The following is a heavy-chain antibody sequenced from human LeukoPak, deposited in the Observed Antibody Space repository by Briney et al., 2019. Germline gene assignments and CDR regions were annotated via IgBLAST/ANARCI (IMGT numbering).Heavy chain of an antibody. Sequence: GESLKISCKSSGYSFTSYWIGWVRQMPGKGLEWMGIIYPGDSDTRYSPSFQGQVIISADKSISTAYLQWSSLKASDTAMYYCARRDSSSWFPRFDPWGQGTLVTVSS. CDR2: IYPGDSDT. CDR1: GYSFTSYW. D-gene: IGHD6-13*01. J-gene: IGHJ5*02. V-gene: IGHV5-51*01. CDR3: ARRDSSSWFPRFDP.